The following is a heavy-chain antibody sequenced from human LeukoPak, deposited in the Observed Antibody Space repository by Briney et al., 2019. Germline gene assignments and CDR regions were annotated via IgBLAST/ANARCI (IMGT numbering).Heavy chain of an antibody. J-gene: IGHJ4*02. CDR3: ARGIFGSGSYPDF. CDR1: GFAFNTYA. V-gene: IGHV3-33*01. CDR2: IWHDGSHK. D-gene: IGHD3-10*01. Sequence: PGRSLGLSCAASGFAFNTYAMHWVRQAPGQGLEWVALIWHDGSHKFYSNSVRGQFTISRDNSKNTVSLQMNNLRPEDTAVYYCARGIFGSGSYPDFWGQGTLVTVSS.